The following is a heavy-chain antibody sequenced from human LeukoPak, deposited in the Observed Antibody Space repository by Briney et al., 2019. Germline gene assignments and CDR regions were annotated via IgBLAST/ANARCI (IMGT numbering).Heavy chain of an antibody. CDR3: AGGSRELYYFDY. CDR1: GGSISSYY. V-gene: IGHV4-59*01. J-gene: IGHJ4*02. Sequence: SETLSLTCTVSGGSISSYYWSWIRQPPGKGLEWIGYIYYSGSTKYNPSLKSRVTISVDASKTQFSLKLNSVTAADTAVYHCAGGSRELYYFDYWGQGTLVTVSS. D-gene: IGHD1-7*01. CDR2: IYYSGST.